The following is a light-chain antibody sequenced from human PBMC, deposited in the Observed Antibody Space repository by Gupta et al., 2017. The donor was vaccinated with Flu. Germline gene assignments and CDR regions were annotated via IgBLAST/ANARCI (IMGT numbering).Light chain of an antibody. J-gene: IGKJ4*01. CDR2: GAS. Sequence: GTLSLSPGERATLSCRASQNVGSGFLVWYRQKPGQAPRLLIGGASSRATGISDRFSGSGSGTDFTLTITRLEPEDSAVYFCQQFAASPPTFGGGTRVEIK. CDR1: QNVGSGF. CDR3: QQFAASPPT. V-gene: IGKV3-20*01.